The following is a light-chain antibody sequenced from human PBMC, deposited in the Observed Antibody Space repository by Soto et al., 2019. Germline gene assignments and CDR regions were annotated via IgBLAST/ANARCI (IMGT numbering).Light chain of an antibody. V-gene: IGLV2-14*01. J-gene: IGLJ3*02. CDR2: EVS. CDR3: CSYTGGSSWV. CDR1: SSDGGGYNF. Sequence: QSVLTQPASVSGSPGQSITISCTGTSSDGGGYNFVSWYQQHPGKVPKLVIYEVSNRPSGVPNRFFGSKSGNRASLTISGLQAEDEADYYCCSYTGGSSWVFGGGTKVTVL.